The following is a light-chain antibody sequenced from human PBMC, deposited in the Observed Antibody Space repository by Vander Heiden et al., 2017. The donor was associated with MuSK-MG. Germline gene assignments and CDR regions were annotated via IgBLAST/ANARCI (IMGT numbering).Light chain of an antibody. Sequence: QSALTQAASVSGSPGPSITISCTGTYSDVGFYNYVSWYQQHPGKAPKLKIYNVSDRPSGVSNRFSGSKSGNTASLTITGLQAEDEADYYCSSYTSSGTVIFGGGTKLTVL. CDR3: SSYTSSGTVI. V-gene: IGLV2-14*01. J-gene: IGLJ2*01. CDR1: YSDVGFYNY. CDR2: NVS.